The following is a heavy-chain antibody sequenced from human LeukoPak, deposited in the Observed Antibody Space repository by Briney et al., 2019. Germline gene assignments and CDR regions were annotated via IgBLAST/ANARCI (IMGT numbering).Heavy chain of an antibody. D-gene: IGHD2-15*01. CDR1: GGSISSYY. V-gene: IGHV4-59*08. CDR2: IYYSGST. CDR3: ARLLRYCSGGSCYSGGFDY. J-gene: IGHJ4*02. Sequence: SETLSFTCTVSGGSISSYYWSWIRQPPGKGLEWIGYIYYSGSTNYNPSLKSRVTISADTSKNQFSLKLSSVTAADTAVYYCARLLRYCSGGSCYSGGFDYWGQGTLVTVSS.